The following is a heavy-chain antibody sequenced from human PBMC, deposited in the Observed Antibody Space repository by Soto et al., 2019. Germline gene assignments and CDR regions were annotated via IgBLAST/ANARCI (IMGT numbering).Heavy chain of an antibody. Sequence: GGSLRLSCGASGFTFSTYAMNWVRQAPGKGLEWVSGISAGGGTTYYADSVKGRFTISRDNSKNTLYLQMNSLRAEDTAVYYCARVWGGAFDIWGQGTMVTVSS. CDR3: ARVWGGAFDI. CDR2: ISAGGGTT. CDR1: GFTFSTYA. D-gene: IGHD3-10*01. J-gene: IGHJ3*02. V-gene: IGHV3-23*01.